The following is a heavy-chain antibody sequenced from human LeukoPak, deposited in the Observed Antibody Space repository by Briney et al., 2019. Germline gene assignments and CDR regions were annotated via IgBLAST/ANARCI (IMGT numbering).Heavy chain of an antibody. CDR2: ISRRSTTI. D-gene: IGHD6-19*01. V-gene: IGHV3-48*01. Sequence: PGGSLRLACAASGFTFSSHSMIWVRQAPGKVVEWVSYISRRSTTIYYADSVKGRFTIYRDNAKNSLYLQMNSLRAEDTAVYYCARGNSGGDYWGQGTLVTVSS. CDR3: ARGNSGGDY. J-gene: IGHJ4*02. CDR1: GFTFSSHS.